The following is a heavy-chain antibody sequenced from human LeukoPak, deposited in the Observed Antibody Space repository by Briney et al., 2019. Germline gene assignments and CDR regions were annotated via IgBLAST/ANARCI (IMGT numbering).Heavy chain of an antibody. CDR1: GLTFTNAW. Sequence: GGSLRLSCAVSGLTFTNAWMSWVRQAPGQGLEWVGRIKSNTDGGTADYAAPVKGRFTMSRDDSKNTLYLQMNSLRAEDTAVYYCAKERFRAAAANNWFDPWGQGTLVTVSS. J-gene: IGHJ5*02. V-gene: IGHV3-15*01. CDR2: IKSNTDGGTA. D-gene: IGHD6-13*01. CDR3: AKERFRAAAANNWFDP.